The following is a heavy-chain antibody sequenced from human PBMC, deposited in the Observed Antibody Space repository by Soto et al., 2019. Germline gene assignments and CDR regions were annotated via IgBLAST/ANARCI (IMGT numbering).Heavy chain of an antibody. Sequence: SETLSLTCAVYGGSFSGYYWSWIRQPPGKGLEWIGEINHSGSTNYNPSLKSQVTISVDTSKNQFSLKLSSVTAADTAVYYCARVPDHCSGGSCYSWDYYYYMDVWGKGTTVTVSS. CDR1: GGSFSGYY. CDR3: ARVPDHCSGGSCYSWDYYYYMDV. D-gene: IGHD2-15*01. J-gene: IGHJ6*03. CDR2: INHSGST. V-gene: IGHV4-34*01.